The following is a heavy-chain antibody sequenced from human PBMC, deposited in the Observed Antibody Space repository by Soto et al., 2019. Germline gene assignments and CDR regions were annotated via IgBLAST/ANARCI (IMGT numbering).Heavy chain of an antibody. Sequence: PGGSLRLSCAASGFTFSSYGMHWVRQAPGKGLEWVAVIWYDGSNKYYADSVKGRFTISRDNSKNTLYLQMNSLRAEDTAVYYCARSTESYDYIWGSYRYIRGPFDYWGQGTLVTVSS. V-gene: IGHV3-33*01. CDR3: ARSTESYDYIWGSYRYIRGPFDY. CDR1: GFTFSSYG. D-gene: IGHD3-16*02. CDR2: IWYDGSNK. J-gene: IGHJ4*02.